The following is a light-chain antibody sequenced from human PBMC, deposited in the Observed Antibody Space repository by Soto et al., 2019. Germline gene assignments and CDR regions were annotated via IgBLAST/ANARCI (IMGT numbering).Light chain of an antibody. J-gene: IGKJ2*01. Sequence: GDRFTITCRASQSVRSWLAWYQQKPGKAPNLLIYYASNLASGVPSRFSGSGSGTEYTLSISSLQPEDFATYFCQQYNSHSLYSFGQGTKLEIK. CDR1: QSVRSW. CDR2: YAS. CDR3: QQYNSHSLYS. V-gene: IGKV1-5*01.